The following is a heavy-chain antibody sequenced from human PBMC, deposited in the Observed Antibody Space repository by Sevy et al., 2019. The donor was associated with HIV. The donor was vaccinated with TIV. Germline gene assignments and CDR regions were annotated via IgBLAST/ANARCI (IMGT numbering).Heavy chain of an antibody. J-gene: IGHJ6*03. CDR1: GVSISSDY. CDR2: IDHSGNS. CDR3: SRSVAANYMDV. D-gene: IGHD1-26*01. Sequence: SETLSLTCRVSGVSISSDYWSWIPQPPGKVPEWIGYIDHSGNSNYKTSLKSRVTMSVDTSKNQFSLNLRTVSAADTAVYYCSRSVAANYMDVWGKGTTVTVSS. V-gene: IGHV4-59*01.